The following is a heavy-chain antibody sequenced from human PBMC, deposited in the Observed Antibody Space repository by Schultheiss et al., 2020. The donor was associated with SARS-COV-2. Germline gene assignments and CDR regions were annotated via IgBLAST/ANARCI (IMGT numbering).Heavy chain of an antibody. V-gene: IGHV4-38-2*01. CDR2: IYHSGST. Sequence: SQTLSLTCAVSGYSISSGYYWGWIRQPPGKGLEWIGYIYHSGSTYYNPSLKSRVTISVDRSKNQFSLKLSSVTAADTAVYYCARGGYSGPDSGWFDPWGQGTLVTVSS. CDR1: GYSISSGYY. D-gene: IGHD5-12*01. CDR3: ARGGYSGPDSGWFDP. J-gene: IGHJ5*02.